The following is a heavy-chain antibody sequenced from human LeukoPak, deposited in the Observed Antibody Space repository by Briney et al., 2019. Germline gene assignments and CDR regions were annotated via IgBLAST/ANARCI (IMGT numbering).Heavy chain of an antibody. CDR1: GGSISSYY. V-gene: IGHV4-4*07. D-gene: IGHD6-19*01. Sequence: PSETLSFTCTVSGGSISSYYWSWIRQPAGKGLEWIGRIYTSGSTNYNPSLKSRVTMSVDTSKNQFSLKLSSVTAADTAVYYCAREYSSGWFNYFDYWGQGTLVTVSS. CDR2: IYTSGST. J-gene: IGHJ4*02. CDR3: AREYSSGWFNYFDY.